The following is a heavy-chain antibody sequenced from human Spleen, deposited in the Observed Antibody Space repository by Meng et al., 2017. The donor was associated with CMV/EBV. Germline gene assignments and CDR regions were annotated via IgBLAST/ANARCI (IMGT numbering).Heavy chain of an antibody. CDR1: GDSISGYY. V-gene: IGHV4-59*12. CDR3: ARGGAYVGFADY. CDR2: IFSGGGT. D-gene: IGHD5-12*01. J-gene: IGHJ4*02. Sequence: SETLSLTCTVYGDSISGYYWSWIRQPPGKGLEWLGYIFSGGGTNYNPSLKSRVILSVDTSRNQFSLRLRSVTAADTAFYYCARGGAYVGFADYWGQGTLVTVSS.